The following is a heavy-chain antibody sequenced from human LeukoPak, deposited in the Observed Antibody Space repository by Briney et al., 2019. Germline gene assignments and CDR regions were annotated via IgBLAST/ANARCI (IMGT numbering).Heavy chain of an antibody. V-gene: IGHV3-30*02. J-gene: IGHJ4*02. CDR3: ASPGIAAAE. D-gene: IGHD6-13*01. CDR2: IRYDGSNK. Sequence: GGSLRLSCAASGFTFSSYGMHWVRQAPGKGLEWVAFIRYDGSNKYYADSVKGRFTISRDNSKNTLYPQMNSLRAEDTAVYYCASPGIAAAEGGQGTLVTVSS. CDR1: GFTFSSYG.